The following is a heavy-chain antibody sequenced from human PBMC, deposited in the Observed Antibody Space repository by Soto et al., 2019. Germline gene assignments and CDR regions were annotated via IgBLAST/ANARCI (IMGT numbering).Heavy chain of an antibody. CDR1: GGSISSSNW. Sequence: SETLSLTCAVSGGSISSSNWWSWVRQPPGKGLEWIGEIYHSGSTNYNPSLKSRVTISVDKSKNQFSLKLSSVTAADTAVYYCARDGASRITIFGVVMRPYGMDVWGQGTTVTVSS. D-gene: IGHD3-3*01. J-gene: IGHJ6*02. CDR2: IYHSGST. CDR3: ARDGASRITIFGVVMRPYGMDV. V-gene: IGHV4-4*02.